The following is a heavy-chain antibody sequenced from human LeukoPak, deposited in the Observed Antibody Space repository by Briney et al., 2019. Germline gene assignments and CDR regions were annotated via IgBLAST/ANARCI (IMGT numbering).Heavy chain of an antibody. D-gene: IGHD5-18*01. Sequence: GGSLRLSCAASGFTFSSYWMHWVRQAPGKGLEWVSAISGSGGSTYYADSVKGRFTISRDNSKNTLYLQMNSLRAEGTAVYYCARESTAKVTSAFDIWGQGTMVIVSS. CDR3: ARESTAKVTSAFDI. CDR2: ISGSGGST. CDR1: GFTFSSYW. V-gene: IGHV3-23*01. J-gene: IGHJ3*02.